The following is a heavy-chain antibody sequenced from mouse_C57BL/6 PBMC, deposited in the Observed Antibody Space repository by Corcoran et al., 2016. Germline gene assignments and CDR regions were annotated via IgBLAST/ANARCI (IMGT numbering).Heavy chain of an antibody. J-gene: IGHJ4*01. CDR1: GYTFTSYG. CDR3: ARGYGSSSSYYAMDY. Sequence: QVQLQQSGAELARPGASVKLSCKASGYTFTSYGISWVKQRTGQGLEWIGEIYPRSGNTYYNEKFKGKATLTADKSSSTAYMELRSLTSEDSAVYFCARGYGSSSSYYAMDYWGQGTSVTVSS. CDR2: IYPRSGNT. D-gene: IGHD1-1*01. V-gene: IGHV1-81*01.